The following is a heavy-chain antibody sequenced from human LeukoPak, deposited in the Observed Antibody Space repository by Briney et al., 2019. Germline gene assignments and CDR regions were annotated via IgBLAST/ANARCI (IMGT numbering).Heavy chain of an antibody. V-gene: IGHV1-2*02. D-gene: IGHD3-9*01. CDR2: INPNSGGT. CDR1: GYIFTGYY. CDR3: ARDQRSLTIAVEI. J-gene: IGHJ3*02. Sequence: ASVKVSCQASGYIFTGYYMHGVRQAPGQGLEWMGWINPNSGGTNYAQKFQGRVTMTRDTSISTAYMELSRLRSDDTAVYYCARDQRSLTIAVEIRGQGTMVTVSS.